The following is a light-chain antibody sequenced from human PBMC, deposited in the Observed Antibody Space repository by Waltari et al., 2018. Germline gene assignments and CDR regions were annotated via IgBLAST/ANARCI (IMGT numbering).Light chain of an antibody. CDR1: QVISGS. V-gene: IGKV1-9*01. CDR3: RTTYPFI. J-gene: IGKJ3*01. CDR2: GVS. Sequence: DIQLTQSPSFLSASIGDRVTITCRASQVISGSLAWYQQKPAKAPKLLIYGVSALHSGVPSRFSGSGSGTEFTLTISSLQPEDFATYYGRTTYPFIFGPGTRVDVK.